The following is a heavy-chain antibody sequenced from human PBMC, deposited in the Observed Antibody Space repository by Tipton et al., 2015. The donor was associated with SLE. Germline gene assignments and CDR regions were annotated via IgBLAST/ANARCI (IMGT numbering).Heavy chain of an antibody. V-gene: IGHV4-4*07. CDR3: ARGNAVLGANNAFDI. CDR1: GGSITNYY. J-gene: IGHJ3*02. Sequence: TLSLTCSVSGGSITNYYWSWIRQPAGKGLEWVGRIYNSGSTHYNPSLKSRVTMSLDTSKNQFSLHLNSMTAADTAVYYCARGNAVLGANNAFDIWGQGTMVTVSS. CDR2: IYNSGST. D-gene: IGHD2-8*02.